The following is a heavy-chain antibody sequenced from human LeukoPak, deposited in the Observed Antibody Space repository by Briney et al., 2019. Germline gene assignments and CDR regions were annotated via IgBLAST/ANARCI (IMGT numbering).Heavy chain of an antibody. Sequence: SETLSLTCAVYGGSFSGYYWSWIRQPPGKGLEWIGEINHSGSTNYNPSLKSRVTISVDTSKNQFSLKLSSVTAADTAVYYCARDIEYSSPPNPPHYYYGMDVWGQGTTVTVSS. CDR2: INHSGST. CDR1: GGSFSGYY. CDR3: ARDIEYSSPPNPPHYYYGMDV. D-gene: IGHD6-6*01. V-gene: IGHV4-34*01. J-gene: IGHJ6*02.